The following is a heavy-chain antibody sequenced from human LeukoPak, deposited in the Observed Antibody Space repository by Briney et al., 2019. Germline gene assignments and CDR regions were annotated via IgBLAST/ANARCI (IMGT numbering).Heavy chain of an antibody. Sequence: GGSLRLSCAASGFTFSSYAMSWVRQAPGKGLEWVSAISGSGGSTYYADSVKGRFTISRDNSKNTLYLQMNSLRAEDTAVYYCARRRGSTIFRWYYFDYWGQGTLVTVSS. V-gene: IGHV3-23*01. CDR2: ISGSGGST. J-gene: IGHJ4*02. CDR3: ARRRGSTIFRWYYFDY. CDR1: GFTFSSYA. D-gene: IGHD3-3*01.